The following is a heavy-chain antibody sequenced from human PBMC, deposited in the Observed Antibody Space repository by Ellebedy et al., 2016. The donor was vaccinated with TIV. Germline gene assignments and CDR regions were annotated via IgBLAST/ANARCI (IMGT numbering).Heavy chain of an antibody. CDR1: GVTFSSFS. V-gene: IGHV1-69*10. CDR2: IIRILGIP. J-gene: IGHJ4*02. Sequence: SVKVSCKASGVTFSSFSIAWVRQAPGQGLEWMGGIIRILGIPNSAQKFQGRVTITADKSTNTAYMELSSLRSEDTAVYYCARIAPTAVTFGLYYFDYWGQGTLVTVSS. CDR3: ARIAPTAVTFGLYYFDY. D-gene: IGHD4-23*01.